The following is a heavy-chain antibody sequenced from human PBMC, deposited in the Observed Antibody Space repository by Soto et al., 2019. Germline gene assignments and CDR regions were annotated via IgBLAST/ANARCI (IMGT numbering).Heavy chain of an antibody. CDR1: GASIRSGRYY. Sequence: QVQLQESGPRPVKPSQTLSLTCSVSGASIRSGRYYWSWIRQSPGRGLEWIGYIYYTGTTHYNPAVKSRVTILLDNSKDQFSLTLTSVTAADTAIYYCATVLHDYGTNWVDSWGQGTQVTVSS. J-gene: IGHJ5*01. V-gene: IGHV4-30-4*01. D-gene: IGHD3-16*01. CDR3: ATVLHDYGTNWVDS. CDR2: IYYTGTT.